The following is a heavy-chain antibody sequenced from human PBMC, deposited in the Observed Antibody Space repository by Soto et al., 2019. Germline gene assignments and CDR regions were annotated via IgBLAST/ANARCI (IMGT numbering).Heavy chain of an antibody. D-gene: IGHD3-3*01. CDR1: GYTFTGYY. J-gene: IGHJ6*02. V-gene: IGHV1-2*04. CDR2: INPNSGGT. CDR3: ARGRKGAYYDFWSGYYTPYYYYGMDV. Sequence: GASVKVSFKASGYTFTGYYMHWLRQAPGQGLEWMGWINPNSGGTNYAQKFQGWVTMTRDTSISTAYMELSRLRSDDTAVYYCARGRKGAYYDFWSGYYTPYYYYGMDVWGQGTTVTVSS.